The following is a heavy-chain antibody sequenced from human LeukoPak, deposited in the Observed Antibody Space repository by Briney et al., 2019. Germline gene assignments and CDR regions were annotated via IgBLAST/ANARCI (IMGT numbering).Heavy chain of an antibody. Sequence: ASVKVSCKAFGYSFTDYYVHWVRQAPGQGPEWMGWINPNTGGTKYARKFQGRVTMTRDTSISTAYMEVKRLGSDDTAVYYCARDLEFYNVLTGYYIPSFDYWGQGTQVTVSS. J-gene: IGHJ4*02. D-gene: IGHD3-9*01. CDR3: ARDLEFYNVLTGYYIPSFDY. CDR2: INPNTGGT. CDR1: GYSFTDYY. V-gene: IGHV1-2*02.